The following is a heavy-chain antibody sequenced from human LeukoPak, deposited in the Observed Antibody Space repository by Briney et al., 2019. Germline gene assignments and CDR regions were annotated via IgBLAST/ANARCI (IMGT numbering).Heavy chain of an antibody. Sequence: SETLSLTCSVSGYSISSGFYWGWIRQPPGKGLEWIGSIFHSGSTYYNPSLKSRVTISVDTSKNQFSLNLRSVTAADTAVYYCARANYYDTSGYSRGAFDIWGQGTMVTVSS. D-gene: IGHD3-22*01. J-gene: IGHJ3*02. V-gene: IGHV4-38-2*02. CDR2: IFHSGST. CDR1: GYSISSGFY. CDR3: ARANYYDTSGYSRGAFDI.